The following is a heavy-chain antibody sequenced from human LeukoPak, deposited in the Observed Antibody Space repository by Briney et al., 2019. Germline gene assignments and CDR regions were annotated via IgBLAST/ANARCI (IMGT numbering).Heavy chain of an antibody. Sequence: SSETLSLNCAVYGGSFSGYYWSWIRQPPGEGLEWIGEINHSGSTNYNPSLKSRVTISVDTCKNQFSLKLSSVTAADTAVYYCARAWIHKKNDAFDIWGQGTMVTVSP. CDR2: INHSGST. CDR3: ARAWIHKKNDAFDI. D-gene: IGHD5-12*01. V-gene: IGHV4-34*01. J-gene: IGHJ3*02. CDR1: GGSFSGYY.